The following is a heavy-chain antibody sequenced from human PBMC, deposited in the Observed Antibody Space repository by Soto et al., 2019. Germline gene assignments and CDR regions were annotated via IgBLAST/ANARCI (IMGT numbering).Heavy chain of an antibody. J-gene: IGHJ3*02. Sequence: GESLKISCKGSGYTFTSYWIAWVRQKPGKGLEWLGAVYPDDSDTRYSPSFQGQVTISADESITTAFLQWSSLKASDTGMYYCARHQGEQSAFDIWGQGTMVTVSS. D-gene: IGHD3-16*01. CDR2: VYPDDSDT. V-gene: IGHV5-51*01. CDR3: ARHQGEQSAFDI. CDR1: GYTFTSYW.